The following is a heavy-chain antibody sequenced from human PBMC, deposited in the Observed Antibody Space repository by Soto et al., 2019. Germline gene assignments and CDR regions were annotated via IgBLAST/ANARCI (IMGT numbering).Heavy chain of an antibody. CDR3: ARQALVLGFDY. V-gene: IGHV4-34*01. Sequence: SETLSLTCAVYGGSFSGYYWSWIRQPPGKGLEWIGEINHSGSTNYNPSLKSRVTISVDTSKNQFSLKLSSVTAADTAVYYCARQALVLGFDYWGQGTLVTVPS. CDR1: GGSFSGYY. J-gene: IGHJ4*02. CDR2: INHSGST. D-gene: IGHD6-13*01.